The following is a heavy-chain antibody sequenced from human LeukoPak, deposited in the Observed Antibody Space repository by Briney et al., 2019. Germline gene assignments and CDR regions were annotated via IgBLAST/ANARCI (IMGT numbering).Heavy chain of an antibody. CDR3: ARDRSYCSGGSCYPPHYGMDV. J-gene: IGHJ6*04. D-gene: IGHD2-15*01. Sequence: GGSLRLSCAASGFTFSSCSMNWVRQAPGKGLEWVSSISSSSSYIYYADSVKGRFTISRDNAKNSLYLQMNSLRAEDTAVYYCARDRSYCSGGSCYPPHYGMDVWGKGTTVTVSS. CDR1: GFTFSSCS. CDR2: ISSSSSYI. V-gene: IGHV3-21*01.